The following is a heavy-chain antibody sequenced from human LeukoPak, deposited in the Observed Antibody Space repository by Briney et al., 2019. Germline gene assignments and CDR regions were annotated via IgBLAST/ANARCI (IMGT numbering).Heavy chain of an antibody. V-gene: IGHV3-30-3*01. D-gene: IGHD6-13*01. J-gene: IGHJ3*02. CDR1: GFTFSSYA. CDR2: ISYDGSNK. CDR3: ARNPPPYSSSWGGAFDI. Sequence: GGSLGLSCAASGFTFSSYAMHWVRQAPGKGLEWVAVISYDGSNKYYADSVKGRFTISRDNSKNTLYLQMNSLRAEDTAVYYCARNPPPYSSSWGGAFDIWGQGTMVTVSS.